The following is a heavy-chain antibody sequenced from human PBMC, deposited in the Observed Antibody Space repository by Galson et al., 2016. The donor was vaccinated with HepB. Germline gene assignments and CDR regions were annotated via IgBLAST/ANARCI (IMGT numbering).Heavy chain of an antibody. Sequence: PALVKPTQTLTLTCTLSGFSLSTRKMCVIWIRQPPGKALEWLAMIDYDDDKFYNTSLRTRLTISRDTSKNQVVLTMTHMDPIDTATYYCARMLCDSGNAGGWFDPWGQGTLVTVSS. CDR2: IDYDDDK. V-gene: IGHV2-70*13. CDR3: ARMLCDSGNAGGWFDP. J-gene: IGHJ5*02. D-gene: IGHD4-23*01. CDR1: GFSLSTRKMC.